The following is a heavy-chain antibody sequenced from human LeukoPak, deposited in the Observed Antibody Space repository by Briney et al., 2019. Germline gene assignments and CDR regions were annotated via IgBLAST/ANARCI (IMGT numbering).Heavy chain of an antibody. CDR2: IKQDGSEK. CDR3: ARDRQVLTYFYYFGMDV. CDR1: GFTFSSYW. Sequence: PGGSLRLSCAASGFTFSSYWMSWVRQAPGKGLEWVANIKQDGSEKYYVDSVKGRFTISRDNAKNSLYLQMNSLRAEDTAVYYCARDRQVLTYFYYFGMDVWGQGTTVIVSS. V-gene: IGHV3-7*01. J-gene: IGHJ6*02.